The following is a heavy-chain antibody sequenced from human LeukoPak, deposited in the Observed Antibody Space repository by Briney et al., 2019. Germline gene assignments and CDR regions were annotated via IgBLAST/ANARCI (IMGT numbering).Heavy chain of an antibody. Sequence: SETLSLTCAVYGGSFSGYYWSWIRQPPGKGLEWIGEINHSGNTNYNPSLKSRVTISVDTSKNQFSLKLTSVTAADTAVYYCARGVNSGYFDYCGQGTLVTVSS. V-gene: IGHV4-34*01. D-gene: IGHD1-26*01. CDR3: ARGVNSGYFDY. CDR2: INHSGNT. CDR1: GGSFSGYY. J-gene: IGHJ4*02.